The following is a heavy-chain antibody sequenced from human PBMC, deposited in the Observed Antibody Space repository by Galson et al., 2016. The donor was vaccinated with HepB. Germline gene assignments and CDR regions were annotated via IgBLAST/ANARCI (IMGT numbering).Heavy chain of an antibody. D-gene: IGHD3-22*01. Sequence: LRLSCAASGFTFSGYAMHWVRQAPGKGLEWVAVISYDGSNKYYADSVKGRFTISRDNPKNTLYLQMNSLRAEDTAVYYCASLRSGSYAFDIWGQGTMVTVSS. V-gene: IGHV3-30*03. J-gene: IGHJ3*02. CDR2: ISYDGSNK. CDR1: GFTFSGYA. CDR3: ASLRSGSYAFDI.